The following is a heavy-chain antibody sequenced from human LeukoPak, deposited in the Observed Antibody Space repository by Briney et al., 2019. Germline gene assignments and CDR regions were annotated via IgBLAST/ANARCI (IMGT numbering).Heavy chain of an antibody. CDR1: GFTVTTNY. D-gene: IGHD2-15*01. CDR3: AGDGCSGRSCSRFDY. CDR2: IYSSGIT. V-gene: IGHV3-53*01. Sequence: GGSLRLSCAASGFTVTTNYMNWVRQAPGKGLEWVSVIYSSGITYYADSVKGRFTFSRDDSKNTVHLQMNSLRAEDTAVYYCAGDGCSGRSCSRFDYWGQGTRVTVSS. J-gene: IGHJ4*02.